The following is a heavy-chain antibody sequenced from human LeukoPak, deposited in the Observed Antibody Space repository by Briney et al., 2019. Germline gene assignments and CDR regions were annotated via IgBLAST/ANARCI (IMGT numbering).Heavy chain of an antibody. CDR1: GFTFSSHA. Sequence: PEGSLRLSCAASGFTFSSHAMVWVRQSAGKGLEWLSFISHDATNNFHAESVKGRFSISRDNSRNTLYLQINGLRAEDTALYYCARGGSYGGYHSYWGQGTLVTVSS. D-gene: IGHD4-23*01. V-gene: IGHV3-30*04. J-gene: IGHJ4*02. CDR3: ARGGSYGGYHSY. CDR2: ISHDATNN.